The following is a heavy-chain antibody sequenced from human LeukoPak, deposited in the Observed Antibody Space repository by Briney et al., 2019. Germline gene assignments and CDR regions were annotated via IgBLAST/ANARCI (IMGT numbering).Heavy chain of an antibody. Sequence: GASVKVSCKASGYTFTSYDINWVRQATGQGLEWMGWMNPNSGNTGYAQKFQGRVTMTRNTSISTAYMELSSLRSEDTAVYYCARGTTIAAQGTYYYYGMDAWGQGTTVTVSS. CDR2: MNPNSGNT. J-gene: IGHJ6*02. D-gene: IGHD6-6*01. V-gene: IGHV1-8*01. CDR3: ARGTTIAAQGTYYYYGMDA. CDR1: GYTFTSYD.